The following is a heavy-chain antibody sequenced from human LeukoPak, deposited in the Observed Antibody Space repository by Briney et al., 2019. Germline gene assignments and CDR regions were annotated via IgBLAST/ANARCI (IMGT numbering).Heavy chain of an antibody. D-gene: IGHD5-18*01. CDR3: ARYNSYGYPYYFDY. V-gene: IGHV4-59*01. J-gene: IGHJ4*02. CDR2: IYYSGST. CDR1: GGSISSYY. Sequence: PSETLSLTCTVSGGSISSYYWSWIRQPSGKGLEWIGYIYYSGSTNYNPSLKSRVTISVDTSKDQFSLKLSSVTAADTAVYYCARYNSYGYPYYFDYWGQGTLVTVSS.